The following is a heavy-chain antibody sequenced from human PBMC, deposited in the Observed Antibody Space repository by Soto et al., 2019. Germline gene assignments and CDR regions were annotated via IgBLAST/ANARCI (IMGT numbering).Heavy chain of an antibody. CDR2: IYWNDDK. D-gene: IGHD3-16*01. CDR3: SHIDATITFGGCSDPGGFDI. Sequence: QITLKESGPTLVNPTQTFTLTCTFSGFSLSTSEVGVRWIRQPPGKALEWLALIYWNDDKRYSPTLMNTLTIAKDTCKDEVDLTVTNMDPVDTATYYCSHIDATITFGGCSDPGGFDIWGQGTLVTVSS. J-gene: IGHJ3*02. CDR1: GFSLSTSEVG. V-gene: IGHV2-5*01.